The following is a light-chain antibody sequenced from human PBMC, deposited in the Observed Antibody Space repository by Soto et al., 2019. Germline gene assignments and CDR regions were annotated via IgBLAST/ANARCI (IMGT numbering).Light chain of an antibody. Sequence: DIQMTQSPSTLSASVGDRVTITCRASQSISSWLAWYQQKPGKAPKLLIYKASSLESGVPSRFSGSGSGTEFPLTISSXQPDDFATYNCQQYNSYSYTFGQGTRLEIK. CDR2: KAS. CDR3: QQYNSYSYT. CDR1: QSISSW. V-gene: IGKV1-5*03. J-gene: IGKJ5*01.